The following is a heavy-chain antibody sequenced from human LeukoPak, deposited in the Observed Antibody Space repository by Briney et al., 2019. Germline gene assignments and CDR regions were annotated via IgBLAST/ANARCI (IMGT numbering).Heavy chain of an antibody. CDR3: ARHYDSGTYPLDY. CDR2: INHSGST. CDR1: GGSFSGYY. V-gene: IGHV4-34*01. Sequence: ETLSLTCAVYGGSFSGYYWSWIRQPPGKGLEWIGEINHSGSTNYNPSLKSRVTISVDTSKNQFSLKLSSVTAADTAVYYCARHYDSGTYPLDYWGPGTLVTVSS. J-gene: IGHJ4*02. D-gene: IGHD3-10*01.